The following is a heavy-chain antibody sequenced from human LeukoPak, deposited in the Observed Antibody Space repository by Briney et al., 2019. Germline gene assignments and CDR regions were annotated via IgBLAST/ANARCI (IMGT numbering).Heavy chain of an antibody. CDR3: ARVIGNPLYPDY. D-gene: IGHD3-16*02. J-gene: IGHJ4*02. V-gene: IGHV4-61*02. CDR2: IYTSGST. CDR1: GGSISSGSYY. Sequence: SQTLSLTCTVSGGSISSGSYYWSWIRQPAGKGLEWIGRIYTSGSTNYNPSLKSRVTISVDTSKNQFSLKLSSVTAADTAVYYCARVIGNPLYPDYWGQGTLVTVSS.